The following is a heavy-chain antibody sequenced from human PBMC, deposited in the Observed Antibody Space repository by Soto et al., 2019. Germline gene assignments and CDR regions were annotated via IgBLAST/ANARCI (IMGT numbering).Heavy chain of an antibody. V-gene: IGHV4-4*02. D-gene: IGHD2-2*01. CDR1: GGSISSSNW. Sequence: SETLSLTCAVSGGSISSSNWWSWVRQPPGKGLEWIGEIYHSGSTNYNPSIKCRVTISVDKSKNHFSVKLSSVTAADTAVYYCASDIVVLPATPFFDYWGQGTRVTVSS. CDR2: IYHSGST. CDR3: ASDIVVLPATPFFDY. J-gene: IGHJ4*02.